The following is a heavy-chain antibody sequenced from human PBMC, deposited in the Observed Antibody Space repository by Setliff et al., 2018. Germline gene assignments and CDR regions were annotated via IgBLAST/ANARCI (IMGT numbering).Heavy chain of an antibody. J-gene: IGHJ6*03. Sequence: SETLSLTCTVSGASVSGNSYYWGWIRQPPGKGLEWIASTYYSGNTYYNPSLKSRVTISVDTSKNQFSLKLTSVTAADTAVYYCARMSGFFYIDVWGNGTTVTVSS. CDR3: ARMSGFFYIDV. CDR1: GASVSGNSYY. V-gene: IGHV4-39*07. CDR2: TYYSGNT. D-gene: IGHD3-3*01.